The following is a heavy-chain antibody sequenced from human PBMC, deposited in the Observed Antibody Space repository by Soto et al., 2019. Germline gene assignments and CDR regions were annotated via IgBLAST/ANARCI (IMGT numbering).Heavy chain of an antibody. CDR2: ISSSSSYI. D-gene: IGHD6-13*01. J-gene: IGHJ6*02. CDR3: ARDSGSSSYYYGMDV. Sequence: EVQLVDSGGGLVKPGGSLRLSCAASGFIFTSYSMNWVRQAPGKGLEWVSSISSSSSYIYYADSVKGRFTISRDNAKNSLYLQMSSLRAEDTAVYYCARDSGSSSYYYGMDVWGQGTTVTVSS. V-gene: IGHV3-21*01. CDR1: GFIFTSYS.